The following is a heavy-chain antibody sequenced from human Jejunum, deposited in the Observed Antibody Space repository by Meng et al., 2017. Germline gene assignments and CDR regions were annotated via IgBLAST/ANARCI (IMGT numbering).Heavy chain of an antibody. Sequence: LQRQESGPGLVKPSETLSLTGTGAGDSIRSTSYDWGWIRQPPGKGLEWIGSIYYSGSTFYNPSLKSRVTVSVDTSRDQFSLRLSSVTAADTAAYYCARGQAGQWELGAAYFDYWGQGSLVTVSS. J-gene: IGHJ4*02. CDR2: IYYSGST. CDR3: ARGQAGQWELGAAYFDY. V-gene: IGHV4-39*07. CDR1: GDSIRSTSYD. D-gene: IGHD1-26*01.